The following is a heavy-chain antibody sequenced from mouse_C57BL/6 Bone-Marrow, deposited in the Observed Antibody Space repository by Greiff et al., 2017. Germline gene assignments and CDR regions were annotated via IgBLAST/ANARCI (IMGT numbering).Heavy chain of an antibody. CDR2: IRSKSSNYAT. Sequence: EVQLQESGGGLVQPKGSLKLSCAASGFTFNTYAMHWVRQAPGKGLEWVARIRSKSSNYATYYADSVKDRFTISRDDSQSMLYLQMNNLKAEDTAMYYCVRDYYGSSHWYFDVWGTGTTVTVSS. CDR3: VRDYYGSSHWYFDV. V-gene: IGHV10-3*01. J-gene: IGHJ1*03. D-gene: IGHD1-1*01. CDR1: GFTFNTYA.